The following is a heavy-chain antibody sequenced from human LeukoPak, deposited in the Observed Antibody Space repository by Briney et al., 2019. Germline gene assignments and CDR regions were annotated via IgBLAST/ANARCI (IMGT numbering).Heavy chain of an antibody. CDR3: ARGRSSSSLRYNWFDP. J-gene: IGHJ5*02. CDR1: GYTFTSYG. CDR2: ISAYNGNT. V-gene: IGHV1-18*01. D-gene: IGHD6-13*01. Sequence: ASVKVSCKASGYTFTSYGISWVRQAPGQGLEWMGWISAYNGNTNYAQKLQGRVTMTTDTSTSTAYMELRSLRSDDTAVYYCARGRSSSSLRYNWFDPRGQGTLVTVYS.